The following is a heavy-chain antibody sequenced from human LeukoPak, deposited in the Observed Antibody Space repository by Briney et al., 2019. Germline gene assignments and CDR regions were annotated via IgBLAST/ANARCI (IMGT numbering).Heavy chain of an antibody. CDR3: AKERQQWLVHENFQH. CDR1: GFTFSSYG. D-gene: IGHD6-19*01. V-gene: IGHV3-30*18. Sequence: GGSLRLSCAASGFTFSSYGMHWVRQAPGKGLEWVAVISYDGSNKYYADSVKGRFTISRDNSKNTLYLQMNSLRAEDTAVYYCAKERQQWLVHENFQHWGQGTLVTVSS. J-gene: IGHJ1*01. CDR2: ISYDGSNK.